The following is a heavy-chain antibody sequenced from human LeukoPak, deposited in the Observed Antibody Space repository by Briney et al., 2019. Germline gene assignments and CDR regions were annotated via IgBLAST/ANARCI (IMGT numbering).Heavy chain of an antibody. CDR1: GFTFSTYA. Sequence: AGGSLRLSCAASGFTFSTYAMAWVRQAPGKGLEWVSSVNDGGGDTYYADSVEGRFIISRDNSKNTLFLQMNSLTAEDTATYYCVKRPSEPCRDGGCYFVSWGQGTLVTVSS. D-gene: IGHD1-14*01. J-gene: IGHJ4*02. CDR3: VKRPSEPCRDGGCYFVS. V-gene: IGHV3-23*01. CDR2: VNDGGGDT.